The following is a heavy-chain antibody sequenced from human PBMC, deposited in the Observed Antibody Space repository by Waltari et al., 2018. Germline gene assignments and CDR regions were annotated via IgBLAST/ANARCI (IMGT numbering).Heavy chain of an antibody. J-gene: IGHJ4*02. V-gene: IGHV1-8*02. CDR2: MNPNSGNT. CDR3: ARVPAANKDY. D-gene: IGHD2-2*01. CDR1: GYTFTGYY. Sequence: QVQLVQSGAEVKKPGASVKVSCKASGYTFTGYYMHWVRQAPGQGLEWMGRMNPNSGNTGYAQKFQGRVTMTRNTSISTAYMELSSLRSEDTAVYYCARVPAANKDYWGQGTLVTVSS.